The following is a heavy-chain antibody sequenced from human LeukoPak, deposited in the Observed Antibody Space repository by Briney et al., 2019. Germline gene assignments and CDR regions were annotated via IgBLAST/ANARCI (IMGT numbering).Heavy chain of an antibody. D-gene: IGHD3-3*01. J-gene: IGHJ6*03. CDR3: ARSRAWSVTAGVYMDV. CDR1: GFTFSNYW. CDR2: INKPGSDK. Sequence: QPGGSLRLSCAPSGFTFSNYWMTWVRQAPGKGLEWVASINKPGSDKYYVDSVKGRFTISRDNAQMSLFLQMTNLRPEDTAVYYCARSRAWSVTAGVYMDVWGTGTTVTVSS. V-gene: IGHV3-7*01.